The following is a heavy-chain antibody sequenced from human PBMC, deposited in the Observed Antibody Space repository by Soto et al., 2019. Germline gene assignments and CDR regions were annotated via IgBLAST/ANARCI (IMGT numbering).Heavy chain of an antibody. V-gene: IGHV4-59*12. CDR1: GGSISSYY. J-gene: IGHJ5*02. CDR2: MHYSGRT. CDR3: ARVPDR. D-gene: IGHD2-2*01. Sequence: SETLSLTCTVSGGSISSYYWSWIRQPPGKGLEWIGYMHYSGRTNYNPSLKSRVTISVDTSKNQFSLKLSSVTAADTAVYYCARVPDRWGQGTLVTVSS.